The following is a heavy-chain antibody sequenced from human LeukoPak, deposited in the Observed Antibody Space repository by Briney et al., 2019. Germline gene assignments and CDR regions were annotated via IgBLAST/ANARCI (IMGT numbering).Heavy chain of an antibody. CDR3: SEGYFEPFDH. J-gene: IGHJ4*02. CDR2: LSYTGKT. D-gene: IGHD2/OR15-2a*01. CDR1: GASVTTSH. Sequence: SETLSLTCVVSGASVTTSHWNWIRQVPGKGLEWIGCLSYTGKTDYNPSLTSRVTISLDASKNQVFLKLTSLTAAETAVYYCSEGYFEPFDHWGQGILVTVSS. V-gene: IGHV4-59*02.